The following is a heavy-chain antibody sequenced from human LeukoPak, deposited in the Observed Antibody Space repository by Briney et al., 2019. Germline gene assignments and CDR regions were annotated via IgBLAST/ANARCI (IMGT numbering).Heavy chain of an antibody. CDR1: GFTFSTYS. CDR2: ISSSGNSV. J-gene: IGHJ5*02. D-gene: IGHD2-21*02. Sequence: GGSLRLSCEAFGFTFSTYSMNWVRQAPGGGLEWVSSISSSGNSVYYAGSVKGRFTISRDNAKNSLYLQMNNLRADDTAVYYCARDAGGGDCYSCWFDPWGQGTLVTVSS. V-gene: IGHV3-21*06. CDR3: ARDAGGGDCYSCWFDP.